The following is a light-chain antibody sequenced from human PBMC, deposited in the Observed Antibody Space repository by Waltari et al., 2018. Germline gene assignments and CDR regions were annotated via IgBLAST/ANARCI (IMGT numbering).Light chain of an antibody. J-gene: IGKJ4*01. V-gene: IGKV1-39*01. CDR2: AAS. CDR1: QSISNY. CDR3: QQSYSTPRLT. Sequence: DIQMTQSPSSMSESVRDRVTITCRASQSISNYLNWYQQKPEKAPKLLIYAASSLQSGVPSRFSGSGSGTDFTLTISSLQPEDFATYYCQQSYSTPRLTFGGGTKVEIK.